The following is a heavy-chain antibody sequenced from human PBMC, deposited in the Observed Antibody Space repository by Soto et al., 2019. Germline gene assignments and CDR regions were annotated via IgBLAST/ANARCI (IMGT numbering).Heavy chain of an antibody. Sequence: PSETLSLTCTVSGGYISSYYCSWIRQPPGKGLEWIGYIYYSGSTNYNPSLKSRVTISVDTSKNQFSLKLSSVTAADTAVYYCARQGGRYSSSWYYFDYWGQGTLVTVSS. V-gene: IGHV4-59*08. CDR3: ARQGGRYSSSWYYFDY. CDR1: GGYISSYY. CDR2: IYYSGST. J-gene: IGHJ4*02. D-gene: IGHD6-13*01.